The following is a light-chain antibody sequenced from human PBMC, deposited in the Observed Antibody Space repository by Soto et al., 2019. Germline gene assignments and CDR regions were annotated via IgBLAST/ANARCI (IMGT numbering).Light chain of an antibody. CDR2: DAS. CDR1: QSISSY. J-gene: IGKJ3*01. Sequence: EIVLTQSPATLSLSPGERATLSCRASQSISSYLAWYQQKPDQAPRLLIYDASNRATGIPARFSGSGPGTEFTLTISSLEPDDFAVYYCQQRSTWPFTFGRWTKVDIK. V-gene: IGKV3-11*01. CDR3: QQRSTWPFT.